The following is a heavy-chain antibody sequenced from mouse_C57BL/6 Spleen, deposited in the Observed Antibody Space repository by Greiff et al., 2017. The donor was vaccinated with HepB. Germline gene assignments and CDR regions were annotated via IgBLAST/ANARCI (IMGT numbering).Heavy chain of an antibody. J-gene: IGHJ4*01. CDR2: ISNGGGST. CDR3: ARRIYYDYDRGMDY. CDR1: GFTFSDYY. V-gene: IGHV5-12*01. D-gene: IGHD2-4*01. Sequence: DVQLVESGGGLVQPGGSLKLSCAASGFTFSDYYMYWVRQTPEKRLEWVAYISNGGGSTYYPDTVKGRFTISRDNAKNTLYLQMSRLKSEDTAMYYCARRIYYDYDRGMDYWGQGTSVTVSS.